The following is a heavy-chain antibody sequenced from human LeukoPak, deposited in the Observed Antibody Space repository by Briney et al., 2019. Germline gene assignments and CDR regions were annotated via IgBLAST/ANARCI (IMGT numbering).Heavy chain of an antibody. CDR3: AKDYYGSGSYVDY. J-gene: IGHJ4*02. CDR1: GGTFSSYA. V-gene: IGHV1-2*02. Sequence: ASVKVSCKASGGTFSSYAISWVRQAPGQGLEWMGWINPDSGGTTYRQKFQGRVTMTRDTSINTAYMELSRLTYDDTAVYYCAKDYYGSGSYVDYWGQGTLVTVSS. CDR2: INPDSGGT. D-gene: IGHD3-10*01.